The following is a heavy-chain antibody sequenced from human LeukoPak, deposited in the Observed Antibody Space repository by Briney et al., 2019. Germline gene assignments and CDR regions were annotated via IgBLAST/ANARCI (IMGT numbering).Heavy chain of an antibody. J-gene: IGHJ4*02. CDR1: GFTFSSYG. CDR2: ISYDGSNK. Sequence: PGGSLRLSCAASGFTFSSYGMHWLRQAPGKGLEGVADISYDGSNKYHADSVKGRFTISRDNSKNTLYQQMNSMRAEDTAVYYCASSFYVLLVYFDYWGQGTLVPVS. V-gene: IGHV3-30*04. CDR3: ASSFYVLLVYFDY. D-gene: IGHD2/OR15-2a*01.